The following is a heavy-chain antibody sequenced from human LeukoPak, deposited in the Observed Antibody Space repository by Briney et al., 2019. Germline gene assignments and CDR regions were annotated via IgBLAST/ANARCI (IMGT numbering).Heavy chain of an antibody. CDR1: GFTFRKYW. J-gene: IGHJ6*03. CDR3: ARDSDSGWFGEFYYYYYYMDV. V-gene: IGHV3-74*01. Sequence: PGGSLRLSCAASGFTFRKYWLHWVRQAPGKGLVWVSRINPDDGSTSYADSVKGRFTISRDNAKSSLYLQMNSLRAEDTAVYYCARDSDSGWFGEFYYYYYYMDVWGKGTTVTVSS. CDR2: INPDDGST. D-gene: IGHD3-10*01.